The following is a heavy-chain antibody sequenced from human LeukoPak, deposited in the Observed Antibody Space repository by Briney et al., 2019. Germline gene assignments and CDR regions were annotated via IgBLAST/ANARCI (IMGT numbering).Heavy chain of an antibody. CDR2: MNPNCGNT. CDR3: ARGRARSGYDNWFDP. J-gene: IGHJ5*02. Sequence: ASVKVSCKASGYTFTSYDINWVRQATGQGLEWMGWMNPNCGNTGYAQKFQGRVTMTRNTSISTAYMELSSLRSEDTAVYYCARGRARSGYDNWFDPWGQGTLVTVSS. D-gene: IGHD5-12*01. V-gene: IGHV1-8*01. CDR1: GYTFTSYD.